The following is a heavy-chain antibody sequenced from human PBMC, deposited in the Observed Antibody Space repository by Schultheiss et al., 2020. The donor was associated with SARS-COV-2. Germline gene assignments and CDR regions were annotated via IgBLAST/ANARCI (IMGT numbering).Heavy chain of an antibody. D-gene: IGHD1-26*01. CDR2: INHSGST. CDR3: ARHFNSGSYYFQH. CDR1: GFSLSTSGMC. Sequence: SGPTLVKPTQTLTLTCTFSGFSLSTSGMCVSWIRQPPGKGLEWIGEINHSGSTNYNPSLKSRVTISVDTSKNQFSLKLSSVTAADTAVYYCARHFNSGSYYFQHWGQGSLVTVSS. J-gene: IGHJ1*01. V-gene: IGHV4-39*01.